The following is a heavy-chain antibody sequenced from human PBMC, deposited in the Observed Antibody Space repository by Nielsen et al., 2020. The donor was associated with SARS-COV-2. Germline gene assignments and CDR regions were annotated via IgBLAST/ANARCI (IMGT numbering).Heavy chain of an antibody. CDR3: ARDRSGYYSDYFDY. J-gene: IGHJ4*02. CDR1: GFTFDGFG. CDR2: INWNGGST. Sequence: GGSLRLSCAGSGFTFDGFGMSWVRQVPGKGLEWVSGINWNGGSTGYGDSVRGRFTISRDNAKNALYLQMSSLRSEDTAVYYCARDRSGYYSDYFDYWGQGTLVTVSS. D-gene: IGHD3-22*01. V-gene: IGHV3-20*04.